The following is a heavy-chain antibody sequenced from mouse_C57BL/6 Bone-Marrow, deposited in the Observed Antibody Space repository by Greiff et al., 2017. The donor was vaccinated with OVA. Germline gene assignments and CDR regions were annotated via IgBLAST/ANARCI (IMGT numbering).Heavy chain of an antibody. CDR2: INYDGSST. J-gene: IGHJ1*03. CDR1: GFTFSDYY. D-gene: IGHD2-4*01. CDR3: ARDRNDYDWYFDV. Sequence: EVQLQESEGGLVQPGSSMKLSCTASGFTFSDYYMAWVRPVPEKGLEWVANINYDGSSTYYLDSLKSRFIISRDNAKNILYLQMSSLKSEDTATYYCARDRNDYDWYFDVWGTGTTVTVSS. V-gene: IGHV5-16*01.